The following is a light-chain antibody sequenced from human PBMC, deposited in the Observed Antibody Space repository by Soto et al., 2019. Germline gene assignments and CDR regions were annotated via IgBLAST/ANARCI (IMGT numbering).Light chain of an antibody. J-gene: IGKJ5*01. Sequence: DIRMTQSPSLLSASVEDRVTISCRASQAINTYLNWYQQKPGKAPKLLIYGTSDSQNGVPSRFSGGGSGTDFTLTISSLQPEDFATYYCQQSYSTLLITFGQGTRLEV. CDR3: QQSYSTLLIT. V-gene: IGKV1-39*01. CDR1: QAINTY. CDR2: GTS.